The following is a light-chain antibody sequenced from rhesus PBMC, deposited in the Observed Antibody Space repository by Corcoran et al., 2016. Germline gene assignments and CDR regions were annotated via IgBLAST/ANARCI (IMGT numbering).Light chain of an antibody. CDR3: QQDSSRPTWT. J-gene: IGKJ1*01. CDR1: QGISSW. CDR2: KAS. Sequence: DIQMTQSPSSLSASVGDTVTIPCRASQGISSWLAWYQQKPGNAPKLLIYKASSVQSGVPSRFSGSGFVTDCTLTISSVQSEVFATDYCQQDSSRPTWTFGQGTKVEIK. V-gene: IGKV1-22*01.